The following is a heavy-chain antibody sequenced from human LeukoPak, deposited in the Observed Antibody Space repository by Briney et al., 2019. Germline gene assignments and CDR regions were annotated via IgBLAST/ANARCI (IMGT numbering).Heavy chain of an antibody. CDR3: ARDSDSSGYYGWFDP. D-gene: IGHD3-22*01. V-gene: IGHV3-11*04. Sequence: GGSLRLSCAPSVFTFSDYYMSWIRQAPGKGLEWVSYISSSGSTIYYADSVKGRFTISRDNAKNSLYLQMNSLRAEDTAVYYCARDSDSSGYYGWFDPWGQGTLVTVSS. CDR1: VFTFSDYY. J-gene: IGHJ5*02. CDR2: ISSSGSTI.